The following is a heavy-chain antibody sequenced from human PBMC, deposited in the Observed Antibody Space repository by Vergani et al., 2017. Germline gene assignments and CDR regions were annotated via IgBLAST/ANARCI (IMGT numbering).Heavy chain of an antibody. CDR3: VRGFFFLGMDV. D-gene: IGHD3-10*01. V-gene: IGHV6-1*01. J-gene: IGHJ6*02. CDR2: TYFKSRWYN. CDR1: GDSVSSKSAA. Sequence: QVQLQQSGPGLVKLSQTLSLPCAISGDSVSSKSAAWNWIRQSPSRGLEWLGRTYFKSRWYNEYAISVKSRITINPDTSKNQFSMQWNSVTPEDTAIYYCVRGFFFLGMDVWSEGTAVTV.